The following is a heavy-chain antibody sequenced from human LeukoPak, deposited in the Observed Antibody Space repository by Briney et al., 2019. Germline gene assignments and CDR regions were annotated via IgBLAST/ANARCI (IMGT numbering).Heavy chain of an antibody. J-gene: IGHJ4*02. CDR1: GYIFNNFD. CDR3: ARAPMGTAALY. CDR2: MSPVSGIG. D-gene: IGHD2-2*01. Sequence: ASVKVSCKASGYIFNNFDINWVRQAPGQGLEWMGWMSPVSGIGGSAQRFQVRVTLTRDTSISTAYMEVSNLRSDDTAFHYCARAPMGTAALYWGQGTLVTVSS. V-gene: IGHV1-8*01.